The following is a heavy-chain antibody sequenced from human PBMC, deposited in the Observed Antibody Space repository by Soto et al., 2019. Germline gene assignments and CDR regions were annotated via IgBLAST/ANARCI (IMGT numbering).Heavy chain of an antibody. D-gene: IGHD3-9*01. CDR1: GYTFTGYY. CDR2: ISPKXXGX. CDR3: ARPPGYVSDWYYFDL. Sequence: ASVKVSCKASGYTFTGYYMHLVRQAPGQGFEWMGRISPKXXGXXXXXKXXGRVTMTWDTSLNTAYMELSSLMFEDTAVYYCARPPGYVSDWYYFDLWGQGTLVTVSS. V-gene: IGHV1-2*02. J-gene: IGHJ4*02.